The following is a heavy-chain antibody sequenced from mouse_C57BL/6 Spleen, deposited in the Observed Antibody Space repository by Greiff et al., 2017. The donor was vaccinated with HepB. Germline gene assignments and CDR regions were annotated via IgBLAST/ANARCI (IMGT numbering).Heavy chain of an antibody. J-gene: IGHJ2*01. CDR1: GYAFSSSW. D-gene: IGHD1-1*01. V-gene: IGHV1-82*01. Sequence: VKLQQSGPELVKPGASVKISCKASGYAFSSSWMNWVKQRPGKGLEWIGRIYPGDGDTNYNGKFKGKATLTADKSSSTAYMQLSSLTSEDSAVYFCARSTVVERGFDYWGQGTTLTVSS. CDR3: ARSTVVERGFDY. CDR2: IYPGDGDT.